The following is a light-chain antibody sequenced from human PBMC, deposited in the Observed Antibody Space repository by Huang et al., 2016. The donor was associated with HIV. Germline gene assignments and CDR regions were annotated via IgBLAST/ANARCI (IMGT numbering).Light chain of an antibody. CDR1: QGISHY. CDR3: QQYDSYPMT. J-gene: IGKJ5*01. Sequence: DIQMTQSPSSLSASVGDRVTITCRASQGISHYLAWFHQKPGKAPKPLIYGASSLHSGVPSKFNGSGSGTDFTLIISSLQPEDFATYYCQQYDSYPMTFGQGTRLDIK. CDR2: GAS. V-gene: IGKV1-16*02.